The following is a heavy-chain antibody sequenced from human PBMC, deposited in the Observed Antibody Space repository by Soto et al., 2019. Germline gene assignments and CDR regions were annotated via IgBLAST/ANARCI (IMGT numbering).Heavy chain of an antibody. CDR2: ISWNSGSI. CDR1: GFTFDDYA. Sequence: PGGSLRLSCAASGFTFDDYAMHWVRQAPGKGLEWVSGISWNSGSIGYADSVKGRFTISRDNAKNSLYLQMNSLRAEDTALYYCAKDESGTYYNDFDIWGQGTMVTVSS. CDR3: AKDESGTYYNDFDI. V-gene: IGHV3-9*01. J-gene: IGHJ3*02. D-gene: IGHD1-26*01.